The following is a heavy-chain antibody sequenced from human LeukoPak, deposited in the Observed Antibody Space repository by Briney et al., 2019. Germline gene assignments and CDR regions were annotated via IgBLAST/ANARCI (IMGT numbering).Heavy chain of an antibody. CDR1: GGSISSSSYY. CDR3: ARDKYYYGSGSDGNWFDP. V-gene: IGHV4-39*07. J-gene: IGHJ5*02. CDR2: IYTSGST. Sequence: PSETLSLTCTVSGGSISSSSYYWGWIRQPPGKGLEWIGRIYTSGSTNYNPSLKSRVTMSVDTSKNQFSLKLSSVTAADTAVYYCARDKYYYGSGSDGNWFDPWGQGTLVTVSS. D-gene: IGHD3-10*01.